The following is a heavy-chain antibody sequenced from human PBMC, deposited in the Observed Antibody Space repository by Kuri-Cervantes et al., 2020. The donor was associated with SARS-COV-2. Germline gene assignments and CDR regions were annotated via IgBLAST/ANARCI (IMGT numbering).Heavy chain of an antibody. J-gene: IGHJ4*02. D-gene: IGHD2-15*01. CDR2: ISSSSSYI. CDR1: GFTFSSYS. CDR3: AKDQHGIVVVVAAIDY. Sequence: GGSLRLSCAASGFTFSSYSMNWVRQAPGKGLEWVSSISSSSSYIYYADSVKGRFTISRDNSKNTLYLQMNSLRAEDTAVYYCAKDQHGIVVVVAAIDYWGQGALVT. V-gene: IGHV3-21*01.